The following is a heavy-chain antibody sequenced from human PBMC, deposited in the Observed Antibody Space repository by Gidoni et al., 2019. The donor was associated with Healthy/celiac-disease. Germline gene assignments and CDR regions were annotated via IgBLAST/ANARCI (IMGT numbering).Heavy chain of an antibody. J-gene: IGHJ6*02. CDR3: AAAYGYCSGGSCHEPNYYGMDV. D-gene: IGHD2-15*01. Sequence: QLQLQESGPGLVKPSETLSLTCTVSGGSISSSSYYWGWIRQPPGKGLEWIGSIYYSGSTYYNPSLKSRVTISVDTSKNQFSLKLSSVTAADTAVYYCAAAYGYCSGGSCHEPNYYGMDVWGQGTTVTVSS. V-gene: IGHV4-39*01. CDR2: IYYSGST. CDR1: GGSISSSSYY.